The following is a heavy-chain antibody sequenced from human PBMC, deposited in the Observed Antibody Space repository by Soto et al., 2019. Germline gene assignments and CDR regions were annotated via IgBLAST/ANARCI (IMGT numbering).Heavy chain of an antibody. D-gene: IGHD3-22*01. V-gene: IGHV3-23*01. Sequence: EVQLLESGGGLVQPGGSLRLSCAASGITISNYPMSWVRPAPGKGLDWVSGIRGRGDRTFYADSAKGRFTISKDISRNSLSLQLDSLGVEDTAVYFCVKDDGGYPSTAPHWGQGTLVTVSS. CDR2: IRGRGDRT. CDR1: GITISNYP. J-gene: IGHJ4*02. CDR3: VKDDGGYPSTAPH.